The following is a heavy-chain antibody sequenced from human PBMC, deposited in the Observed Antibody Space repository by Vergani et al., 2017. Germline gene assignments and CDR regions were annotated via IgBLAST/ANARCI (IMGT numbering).Heavy chain of an antibody. J-gene: IGHJ2*01. CDR1: GGSFSGYY. CDR3: ARRGDTAMARYWYFDL. D-gene: IGHD5-18*01. Sequence: QLQLQESGPGLVKPSETLSLTCAVYGGSFSGYYWSWIRQPPGKGLEWIGEINHSGSTNYNPSLNSRVTISVDTSKNQFSLKLSSVTAADTAVYYCARRGDTAMARYWYFDLWGRGTLVTVSS. V-gene: IGHV4-34*01. CDR2: INHSGST.